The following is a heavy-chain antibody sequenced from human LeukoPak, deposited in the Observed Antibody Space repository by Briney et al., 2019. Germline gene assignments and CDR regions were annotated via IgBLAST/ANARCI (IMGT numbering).Heavy chain of an antibody. D-gene: IGHD6-19*01. CDR3: ARDRPYTGGCRGFDY. Sequence: ASVKVSCKASGGTFSRYAISWVRQAPGQGLEWMGGIITMFGIANYAQKFQGRVTITADESTSTAYMELSSLRSEDTAVYYCARDRPYTGGCRGFDYWGQGTLVTVSS. CDR1: GGTFSRYA. V-gene: IGHV1-69*13. CDR2: IITMFGIA. J-gene: IGHJ4*02.